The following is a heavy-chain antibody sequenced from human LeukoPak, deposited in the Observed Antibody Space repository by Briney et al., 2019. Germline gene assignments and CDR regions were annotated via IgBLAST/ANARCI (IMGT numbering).Heavy chain of an antibody. Sequence: GGSLRLSCAASGFTFSSHSMPWVRQAPGKGLEWVSSISNSATYIYYAKSVKGRFTISRNNVKNSLDLQMNSLRVEDTGLYYCARDIAGRPPFDFWGQGILVTVSS. J-gene: IGHJ4*02. CDR2: ISNSATYI. V-gene: IGHV3-21*01. D-gene: IGHD6-6*01. CDR1: GFTFSSHS. CDR3: ARDIAGRPPFDF.